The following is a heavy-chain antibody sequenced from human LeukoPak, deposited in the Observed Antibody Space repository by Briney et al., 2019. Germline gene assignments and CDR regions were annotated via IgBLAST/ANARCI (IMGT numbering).Heavy chain of an antibody. Sequence: GESLKISCKGSGYSFTSYWIGWVRQMPGKGLEWMGIIYPGDSDTRYSPSFQGQVTISADKSISTAYLQWSSLKASDTATYYCARQLSRTYYYYYMDVWGKGTTVTVSS. J-gene: IGHJ6*03. CDR3: ARQLSRTYYYYYMDV. V-gene: IGHV5-51*01. CDR1: GYSFTSYW. CDR2: IYPGDSDT.